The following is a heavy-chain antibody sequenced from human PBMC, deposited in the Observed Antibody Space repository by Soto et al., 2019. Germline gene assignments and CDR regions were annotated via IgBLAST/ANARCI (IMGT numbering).Heavy chain of an antibody. D-gene: IGHD2-15*01. Sequence: GASVKVSCKASGGTFSSYAISWVRQAPGQGLEWMGGIIPIFGTANYAQKFQGRVTITADESTSTAYMELSSLRSEDTAVYYCARDVAGYTLGYCSGGSCYLRRMDVWGQGTTVTVPS. J-gene: IGHJ6*02. CDR3: ARDVAGYTLGYCSGGSCYLRRMDV. CDR1: GGTFSSYA. V-gene: IGHV1-69*13. CDR2: IIPIFGTA.